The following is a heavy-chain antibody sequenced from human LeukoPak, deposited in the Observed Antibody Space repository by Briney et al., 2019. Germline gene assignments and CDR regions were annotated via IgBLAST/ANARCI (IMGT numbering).Heavy chain of an antibody. CDR1: GYTFTSYG. CDR2: ISAYNGNT. Sequence: ASVNVSCKASGYTFTSYGISWVRQAPGQGLEWMGWISAYNGNTNYAQKLQGRVTMTTDTSTSTAYMELRSLRSDDTAVYYCARGVGYYDILTGYYRESYSDYWGQGTLVTVSS. V-gene: IGHV1-18*04. D-gene: IGHD3-9*01. CDR3: ARGVGYYDILTGYYRESYSDY. J-gene: IGHJ4*02.